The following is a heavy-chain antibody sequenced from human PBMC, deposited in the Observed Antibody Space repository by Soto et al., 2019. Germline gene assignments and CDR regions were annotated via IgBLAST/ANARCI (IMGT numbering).Heavy chain of an antibody. CDR1: GFTVSSNY. D-gene: IGHD2-8*01. CDR3: ARGPYNGGQTPPLDY. V-gene: IGHV3-66*01. J-gene: IGHJ4*02. Sequence: GGSLRLSCAASGFTVSSNYMSWVRQAPGKGLEWVSVIYSGGSTYYADSVKGRFTISRDNSKNTLYLQMNSLRAEDTAVYYCARGPYNGGQTPPLDYWGQGTLVTVSS. CDR2: IYSGGST.